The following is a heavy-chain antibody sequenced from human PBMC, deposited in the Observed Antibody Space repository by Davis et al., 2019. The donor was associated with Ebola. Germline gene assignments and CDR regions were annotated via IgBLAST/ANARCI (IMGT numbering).Heavy chain of an antibody. D-gene: IGHD5-12*01. CDR2: ISSSGSTI. J-gene: IGHJ6*02. Sequence: PGGSLRLSCAASGFTFSSYEMNWVRQAPGKGLEWVSYISSSGSTIYYADSVKGRFTISRDNAKNSLYLQMNSLRAEDTAVYYCARDSDGYDYIGYYYYGMDVWGQGTTVTVSS. CDR3: ARDSDGYDYIGYYYYGMDV. V-gene: IGHV3-48*03. CDR1: GFTFSSYE.